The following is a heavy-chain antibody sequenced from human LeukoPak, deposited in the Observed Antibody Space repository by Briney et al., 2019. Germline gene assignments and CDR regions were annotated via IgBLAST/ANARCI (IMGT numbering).Heavy chain of an antibody. J-gene: IGHJ5*02. V-gene: IGHV3-9*01. CDR1: GFTFDDYA. CDR3: AKDNLQGGSGSYYLSTTRGWFDP. CDR2: ISWNSGSI. Sequence: PGGSLRLPCAASGFTFDDYAMHWVRQAPGKGLEWVSGISWNSGSIGYADSVKGRFTISRDNAMNSLYLQMNSLRAEDTALYYCAKDNLQGGSGSYYLSTTRGWFDPWGQGTLVTVSS. D-gene: IGHD3-10*01.